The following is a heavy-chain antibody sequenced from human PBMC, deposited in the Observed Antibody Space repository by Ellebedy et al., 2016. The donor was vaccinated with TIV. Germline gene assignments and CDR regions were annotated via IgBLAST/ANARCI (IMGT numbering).Heavy chain of an antibody. Sequence: GESLKISXAASGFTFSSYAMTWVRQAPGKGLEWVSSLSDSGGSTYYAESVKGRFTISRDNAKNTLYLHMNSLRAEDTAVYFCARDREGWETDAFDIWGQGTMVTVSS. CDR2: LSDSGGST. D-gene: IGHD1-26*01. CDR1: GFTFSSYA. V-gene: IGHV3-23*01. CDR3: ARDREGWETDAFDI. J-gene: IGHJ3*02.